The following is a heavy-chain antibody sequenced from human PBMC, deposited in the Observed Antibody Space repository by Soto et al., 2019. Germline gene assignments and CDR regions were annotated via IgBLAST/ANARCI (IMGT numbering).Heavy chain of an antibody. D-gene: IGHD3-16*02. CDR3: ARTKLITFGGVIVIGYFDY. V-gene: IGHV4-34*01. J-gene: IGHJ4*02. CDR1: GGSFSGYY. CDR2: INHSGST. Sequence: QVQLQQWGAGLLKPSETLSLTGAVYGGSFSGYYWSWIRQPPGKGLEWIGEINHSGSTNYNPSLKSRVTISVDTSKNQFSLKLSSVTAADTAVYYCARTKLITFGGVIVIGYFDYWGQGTLVTVSS.